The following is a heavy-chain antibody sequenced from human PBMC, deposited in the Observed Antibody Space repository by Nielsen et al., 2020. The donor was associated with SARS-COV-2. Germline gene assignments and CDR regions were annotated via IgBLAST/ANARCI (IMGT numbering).Heavy chain of an antibody. Sequence: GESLKISCAASGFTFSSYWMSWVRQAPGKGLEWVAVVSFDGTDKYYGDSVKGRFTISRDNSKNTVYLQMNSLRPEDTAAYYCARDRDRGIVATIVDYWGQGTLVTVSS. D-gene: IGHD5-12*01. CDR3: ARDRDRGIVATIVDY. V-gene: IGHV3-30*03. CDR2: VSFDGTDK. CDR1: GFTFSSYW. J-gene: IGHJ4*02.